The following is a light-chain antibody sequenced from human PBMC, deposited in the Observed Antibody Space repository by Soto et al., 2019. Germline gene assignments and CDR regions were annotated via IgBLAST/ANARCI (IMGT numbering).Light chain of an antibody. J-gene: IGKJ2*01. CDR2: RAS. V-gene: IGKV3-15*01. CDR1: QHVSSN. Sequence: EIVITQSPATLSVSPGGSATLSCRASQHVSSNLAWYRQKPGQAPTLLIYRASTRATGIPATFSGSGSGTEFTLPISSLQSEDFAVYYCQQYNKWPYTFGQGTKLEI. CDR3: QQYNKWPYT.